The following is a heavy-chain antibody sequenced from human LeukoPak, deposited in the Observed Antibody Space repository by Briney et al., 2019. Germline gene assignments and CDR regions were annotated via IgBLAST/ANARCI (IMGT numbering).Heavy chain of an antibody. CDR1: GGSISGYR. Sequence: LSLTCTVSGGSISGYRWSWIRQAPGKGLEWVSYISSSGSTIYYADSVKGRFTISRDNAKNSLYLQMNSLRAEDTAVYYCARGGGLTAAAGTYDYWGQGTLVTVSS. D-gene: IGHD6-13*01. CDR2: ISSSGSTI. V-gene: IGHV3-11*01. J-gene: IGHJ4*02. CDR3: ARGGGLTAAAGTYDY.